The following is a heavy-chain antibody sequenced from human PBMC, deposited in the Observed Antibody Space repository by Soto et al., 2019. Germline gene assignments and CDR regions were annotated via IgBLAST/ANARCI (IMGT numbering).Heavy chain of an antibody. D-gene: IGHD2-2*01. CDR2: ISWNSGSI. V-gene: IGHV3-9*01. CDR1: GFTFDDYA. Sequence: PGGSLRLSCAASGFTFDDYAMHWVRQAPGKGLEWVSGISWNSGSIGYADSVKGRFTISRDNAKNSLYLQMNSLRAEDTALYYCAKDKYCSSTSCYSFFDYWGQGTLVTVSS. J-gene: IGHJ4*02. CDR3: AKDKYCSSTSCYSFFDY.